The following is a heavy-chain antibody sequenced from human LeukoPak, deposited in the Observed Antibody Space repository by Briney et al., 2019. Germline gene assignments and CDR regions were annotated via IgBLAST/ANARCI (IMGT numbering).Heavy chain of an antibody. D-gene: IGHD6-6*01. Sequence: PGGSLRLSCTASGFTFGDYAMSWFRQAPGKGLEWVGFIRSKAYGGTTEYAASVKGRFTISRDDSKSIAYLQMNSLKTEDTAVYYCTRESEYSSSSFYYGMDVWGQGTTVTVSS. J-gene: IGHJ6*02. CDR2: IRSKAYGGTT. V-gene: IGHV3-49*03. CDR3: TRESEYSSSSFYYGMDV. CDR1: GFTFGDYA.